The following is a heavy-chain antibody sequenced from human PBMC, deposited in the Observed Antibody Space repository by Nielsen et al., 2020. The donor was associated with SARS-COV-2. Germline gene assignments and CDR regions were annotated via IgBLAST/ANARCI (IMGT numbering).Heavy chain of an antibody. CDR2: ISGSGGST. Sequence: GESLKISCAASGFTFSSYAMSWVRQAPGKGLEWVSAISGSGGSTYYADSVKGRFTISRDNSKNTLYLQMNSLRAEDTAVYYCAKDRRSGELLLAAFDIWGQGTMVTVSS. V-gene: IGHV3-23*01. CDR1: GFTFSSYA. D-gene: IGHD1-26*01. J-gene: IGHJ3*02. CDR3: AKDRRSGELLLAAFDI.